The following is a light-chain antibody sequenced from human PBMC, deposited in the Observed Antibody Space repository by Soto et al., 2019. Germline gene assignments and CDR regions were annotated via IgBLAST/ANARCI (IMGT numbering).Light chain of an antibody. Sequence: DIVMTLSPATLPVSPGERATLSCRASQSVSSNLAWYQQKPGQAPRFLIYGASTRATGIPARFSGSGSGTEFTLTISSLQSEDFAVYYCQQYDNWPLTFGEGTKV. CDR1: QSVSSN. CDR3: QQYDNWPLT. CDR2: GAS. J-gene: IGKJ4*01. V-gene: IGKV3-15*01.